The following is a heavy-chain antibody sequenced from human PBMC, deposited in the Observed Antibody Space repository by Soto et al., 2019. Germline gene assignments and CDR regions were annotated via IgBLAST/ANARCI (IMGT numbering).Heavy chain of an antibody. CDR2: IYHSGST. CDR1: GYSISSGYY. CDR3: ARHDNVLRFLEWLPSPGWFDP. V-gene: IGHV4-38-2*01. Sequence: SETLSLTCAVSGYSISSGYYWGWIRQPPGKGLEWIGSIYHSGSTYYNPSLKSRVTISVDTSKDQFSLKLSSVTAADTAVYYCARHDNVLRFLEWLPSPGWFDPWGQGTLVTVSS. D-gene: IGHD3-3*01. J-gene: IGHJ5*02.